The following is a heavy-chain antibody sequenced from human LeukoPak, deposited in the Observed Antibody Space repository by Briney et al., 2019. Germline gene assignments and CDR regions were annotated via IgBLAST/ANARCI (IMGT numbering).Heavy chain of an antibody. CDR1: GFTFNNNA. CDR3: ARCTASCYANAFDV. D-gene: IGHD2-2*01. V-gene: IGHV3-23*01. Sequence: GGSLRLSCATSGFTFNNNAMSWFRQAPGKGLEWVSAINGGGDATEYADSVKGRFTISRDNSKNTLYLQMNSLRPDDTAVYYCARCTASCYANAFDVWGQGTLLTVSS. J-gene: IGHJ3*01. CDR2: INGGGDAT.